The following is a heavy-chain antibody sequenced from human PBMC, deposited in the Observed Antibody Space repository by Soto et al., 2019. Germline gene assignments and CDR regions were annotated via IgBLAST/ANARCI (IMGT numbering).Heavy chain of an antibody. J-gene: IGHJ6*02. CDR1: GYTFTSYG. V-gene: IGHV1-18*04. CDR3: ARDRFCSSTSCYHYYGMDV. CDR2: ISAYNGNT. D-gene: IGHD2-2*01. Sequence: WASVKVSCKASGYTFTSYGISWVRQAPGQGLEWMGWISAYNGNTNYAQKLQGRVTMTTDTSTSTAYMELRSLRSDDTAVYYCARDRFCSSTSCYHYYGMDVWGQGTTVTVSS.